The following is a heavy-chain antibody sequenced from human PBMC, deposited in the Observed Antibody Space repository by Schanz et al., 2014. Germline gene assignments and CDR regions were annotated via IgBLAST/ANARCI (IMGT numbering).Heavy chain of an antibody. J-gene: IGHJ3*02. V-gene: IGHV3-30*04. Sequence: QVQLVESGGGVVQPGRSLRLSCAASGFTFSSYALHWVRQAPGKGLEWVAFVPFDGSQKFYADSVKGRFTISRDNSKNTVYLQMNSLRAEDTAVYYCAKGRVGEGGAFDIWGQGTMVTVSS. CDR2: VPFDGSQK. D-gene: IGHD3-10*01. CDR1: GFTFSSYA. CDR3: AKGRVGEGGAFDI.